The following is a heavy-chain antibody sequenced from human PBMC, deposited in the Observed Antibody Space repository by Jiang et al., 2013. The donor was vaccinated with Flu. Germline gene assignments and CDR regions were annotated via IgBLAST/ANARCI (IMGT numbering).Heavy chain of an antibody. Sequence: GQGLEWMGWINTNTGNPTYAQGFTGRFVFSLDTSVSTAYLQISSLKAEDTAVYYCARNQKYYYDSSGYCFDYWGQGTLVTVSS. D-gene: IGHD3-22*01. CDR2: INTNTGNP. J-gene: IGHJ4*02. CDR3: ARNQKYYYDSSGYCFDY. V-gene: IGHV7-4-1*02.